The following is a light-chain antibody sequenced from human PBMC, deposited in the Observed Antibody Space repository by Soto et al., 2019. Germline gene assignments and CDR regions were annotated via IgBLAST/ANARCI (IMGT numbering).Light chain of an antibody. CDR3: SAWDDSLSGPV. Sequence: QLVLTQPPSASGTPGQRVTISCSGSSSNIGSNYVYWYRQLPGTAPNVLIYRNDERPSGVPDRFSGSKSGSSASLAISGLRSEDEAAYYCSAWDDSLSGPVFGRGTQLTVL. CDR1: SSNIGSNY. J-gene: IGLJ3*02. CDR2: RND. V-gene: IGLV1-47*01.